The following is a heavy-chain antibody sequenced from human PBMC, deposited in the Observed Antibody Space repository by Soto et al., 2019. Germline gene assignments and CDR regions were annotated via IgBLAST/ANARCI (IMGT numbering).Heavy chain of an antibody. Sequence: SQTLSLTFAISGESVSSNSATWNWIRQSPSRGLEWLGRTYYSSKWYNEYAVSVKSRIAINPDTSKNQFSLHLNSVTPEDTAVYSCARATHGAHWFDPWGQGTLVTVSS. D-gene: IGHD2-8*01. J-gene: IGHJ5*02. CDR2: TYYSSKWYN. V-gene: IGHV6-1*01. CDR3: ARATHGAHWFDP. CDR1: GESVSSNSAT.